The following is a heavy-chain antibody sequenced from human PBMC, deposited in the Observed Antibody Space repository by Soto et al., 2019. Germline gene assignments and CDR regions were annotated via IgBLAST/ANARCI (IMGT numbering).Heavy chain of an antibody. J-gene: IGHJ6*02. D-gene: IGHD5-18*01. CDR2: IYYSGST. Sequence: ETVSLTCTVSGGSISSYYWSWIRQPPGKGLEWVGYIYYSGSTNDNPSLKSRVTISVDTSKNQFSLKLSSVTAADTAVYYCARGNTAMVNYYGMDVWGQGTTVTVS. V-gene: IGHV4-59*01. CDR3: ARGNTAMVNYYGMDV. CDR1: GGSISSYY.